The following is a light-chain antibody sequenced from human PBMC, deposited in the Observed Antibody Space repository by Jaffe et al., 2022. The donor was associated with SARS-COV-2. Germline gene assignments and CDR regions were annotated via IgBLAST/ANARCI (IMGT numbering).Light chain of an antibody. V-gene: IGKV4-1*01. CDR1: QSVLYSSKNKNY. CDR3: QQYYSSPLT. Sequence: DIVMTQSPDSLAVSLGERATINCKSSQSVLYSSKNKNYLGWYQQKSGQPPKLLIYWASTRKSGVPDRFSGSGSGTDFTLTISSLQAEDVAVYYCQQYYSSPLTFGGGTKVEIK. J-gene: IGKJ4*01. CDR2: WAS.